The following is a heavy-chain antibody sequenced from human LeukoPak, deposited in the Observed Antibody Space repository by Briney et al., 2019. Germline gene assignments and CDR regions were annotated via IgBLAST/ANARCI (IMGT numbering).Heavy chain of an antibody. CDR2: INTGNGNA. Sequence: RASVKVSCKASGYTFRNYAMHWVRQAPRQRLEWMGWINTGNGNAKYPQKFQDRVTITRDTSASTVYMELSSLRSEDTAVYYCARVLLGSVSPTFDYWGQGTLVTVSS. J-gene: IGHJ4*02. CDR1: GYTFRNYA. CDR3: ARVLLGSVSPTFDY. V-gene: IGHV1-3*04. D-gene: IGHD3-10*01.